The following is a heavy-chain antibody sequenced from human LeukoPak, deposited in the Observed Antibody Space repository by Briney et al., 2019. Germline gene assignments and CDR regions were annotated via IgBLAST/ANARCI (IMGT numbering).Heavy chain of an antibody. Sequence: GGSLRLSCAASGFTFSSYAMHWVRQAPAKGLEWVAVISYDGSNKYYADSVKGRFTISRDNSKNTLYLQMNSLRAEDTAVYYCARGPVGVTARTYYYYGMDVWGQGTTVTVSS. D-gene: IGHD2-21*02. CDR1: GFTFSSYA. J-gene: IGHJ6*02. CDR2: ISYDGSNK. CDR3: ARGPVGVTARTYYYYGMDV. V-gene: IGHV3-30-3*01.